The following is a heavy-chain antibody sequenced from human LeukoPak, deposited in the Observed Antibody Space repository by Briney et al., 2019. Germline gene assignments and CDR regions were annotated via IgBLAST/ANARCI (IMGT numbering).Heavy chain of an antibody. CDR3: AAVVPAAMGPFDY. V-gene: IGHV1-2*02. CDR2: INPNSGGT. D-gene: IGHD2-2*01. J-gene: IGHJ4*02. Sequence: ASVKVSCKASGYTFTGYYMHWVRQAPGQGLEWMGWINPNSGGTNYAQKFQGRVTMTRDTSISTAYMELSRLRSDDTAVYYGAAVVPAAMGPFDYWGQGTLVTVSS. CDR1: GYTFTGYY.